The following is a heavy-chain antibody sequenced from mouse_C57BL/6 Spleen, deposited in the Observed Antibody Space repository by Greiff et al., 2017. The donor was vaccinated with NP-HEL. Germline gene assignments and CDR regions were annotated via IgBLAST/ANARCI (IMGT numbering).Heavy chain of an antibody. V-gene: IGHV1-26*01. CDR1: GYTFTDYY. D-gene: IGHD1-1*01. Sequence: VQLQQSGPELVKPGASVKIPCKASGYTFTDYYMNWVKQSHGKSLEWIGDINPNNGGTSYNQKFKGKATLTVDKSSSTAYMELRSLTSEDSAVYYCARSGYYGSSYDWYFDVWGTGTTVTVSS. CDR3: ARSGYYGSSYDWYFDV. J-gene: IGHJ1*03. CDR2: INPNNGGT.